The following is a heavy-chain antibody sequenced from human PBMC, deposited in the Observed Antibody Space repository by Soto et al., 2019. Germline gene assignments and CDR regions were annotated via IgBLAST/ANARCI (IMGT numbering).Heavy chain of an antibody. Sequence: SETLSLTCAVYGGSFSGYYWSWIRQPPGKGLEWIGEINHSGSTNYNPSLKSRVTISVDTSKNQFSLKLSSVTAADTAVYYCARDRLQSGFFEYWGQGTLVTVSS. CDR1: GGSFSGYY. V-gene: IGHV4-34*01. CDR3: ARDRLQSGFFEY. J-gene: IGHJ4*02. D-gene: IGHD4-4*01. CDR2: INHSGST.